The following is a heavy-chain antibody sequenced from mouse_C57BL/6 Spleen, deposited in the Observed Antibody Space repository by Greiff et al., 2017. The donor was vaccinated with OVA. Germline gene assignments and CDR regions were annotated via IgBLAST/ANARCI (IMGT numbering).Heavy chain of an antibody. CDR1: GFTFSSYG. CDR2: ISSGGSYT. CDR3: ARRLWSFDY. D-gene: IGHD1-1*02. Sequence: EVMLVESGGDLVKPGGSLKLSCAASGFTFSSYGMSWVRQTPDKRLEWVATISSGGSYTYYPDSVKGRFTISRDNAKNTLYLQMSSLKSEDTAMYYCARRLWSFDYWGQGTTLTVSS. J-gene: IGHJ2*01. V-gene: IGHV5-6*02.